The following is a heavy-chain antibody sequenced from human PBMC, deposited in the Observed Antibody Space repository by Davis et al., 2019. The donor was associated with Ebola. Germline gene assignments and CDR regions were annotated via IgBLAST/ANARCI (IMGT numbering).Heavy chain of an antibody. D-gene: IGHD4-23*01. CDR2: IYYSGST. CDR1: GGSISSSSYY. J-gene: IGHJ4*02. V-gene: IGHV4-61*05. Sequence: MPSETLSLTCTVSGGSISSSSYYWGWIRQPPGKGLEWIGYIYYSGSTNYNPSLKSRVTISVDTSKNQFSLKLSSVTAADTAVYYCASLTVVTSIDYWGQGTLVTVSS. CDR3: ASLTVVTSIDY.